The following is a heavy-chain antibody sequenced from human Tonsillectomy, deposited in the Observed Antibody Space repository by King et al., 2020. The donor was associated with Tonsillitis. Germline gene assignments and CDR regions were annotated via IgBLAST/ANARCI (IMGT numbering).Heavy chain of an antibody. Sequence: VQLVESGGGLVQPGRSLRLSCSASGFTFGDYSMSWFRQAPGKGLQWVGFIRSKADGGTTAYAASVKGRFTISRDDSKSIAYLQMNSLKTEDTAVYYCSRDRSTRTYFGSSGSYSYWGQGTLVSVSS. V-gene: IGHV3-49*03. CDR1: GFTFGDYS. CDR2: IRSKADGGTT. J-gene: IGHJ4*02. CDR3: SRDRSTRTYFGSSGSYSY. D-gene: IGHD2-2*01.